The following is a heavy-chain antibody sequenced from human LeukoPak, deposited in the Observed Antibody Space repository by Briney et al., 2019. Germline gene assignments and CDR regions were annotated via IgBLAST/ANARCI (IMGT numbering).Heavy chain of an antibody. J-gene: IGHJ4*02. CDR2: LRSKGYGGTT. D-gene: IGHD1-7*01. CDR3: TRAGGTVELY. Sequence: GGSLRLSCTASGFTFGDYSMSWVRQAPGKGLEWVGFLRSKGYGGTTEYAASVKGRFTISRDDSKSIAYLQMNSLKIEDTAAYYCTRAGGTVELYWGQGTLVTVSS. V-gene: IGHV3-49*04. CDR1: GFTFGDYS.